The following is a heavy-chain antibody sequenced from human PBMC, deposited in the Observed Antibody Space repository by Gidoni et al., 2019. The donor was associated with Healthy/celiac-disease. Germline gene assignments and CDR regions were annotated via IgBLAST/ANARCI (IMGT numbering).Heavy chain of an antibody. CDR2: IYYSGST. CDR3: ARRRVSRGLPDAFDI. V-gene: IGHV4-59*01. J-gene: IGHJ3*02. D-gene: IGHD4-17*01. CDR1: GGSISSYY. Sequence: QVQLQESGPGLVKPSETLSLTCTVSGGSISSYYWSWIRQPPGKGLEWIGYIYYSGSTNYNPSLKSRVTISVDTSKNQFSLKLSSVTAADTAVYYCARRRVSRGLPDAFDIWGQGTMVTVSS.